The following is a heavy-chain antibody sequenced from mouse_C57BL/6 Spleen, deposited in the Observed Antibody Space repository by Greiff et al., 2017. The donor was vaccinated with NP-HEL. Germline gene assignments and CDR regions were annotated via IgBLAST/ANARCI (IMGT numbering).Heavy chain of an antibody. CDR2: IHPNSGST. Sequence: QVQLQQPGAELVKPGASVQLSCKASGYTFTSYRMHWVKQRPGQGLEWIGMIHPNSGSTNYNEKFKSKATLSVDKTSSTAYMQLSSLTSEDSSIYYYASIVTYYFDYWGQGTTLTVSS. CDR3: ASIVTYYFDY. CDR1: GYTFTSYR. D-gene: IGHD2-5*01. J-gene: IGHJ2*01. V-gene: IGHV1-64*01.